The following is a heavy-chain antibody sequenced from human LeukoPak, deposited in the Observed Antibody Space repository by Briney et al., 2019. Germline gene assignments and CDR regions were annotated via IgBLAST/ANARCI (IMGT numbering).Heavy chain of an antibody. J-gene: IGHJ3*02. V-gene: IGHV3-21*01. CDR1: GFTVSSNY. Sequence: TGGSLRLSCAASGFTVSSNYMSWVRQAPGKGLEWVSSISSGSSYIYYADSVKGRFTVSRDNAKHSLYLQMNSLRAEDTAVYYCVRDAKQYYDILTGYYNDAFDIWGQGTMVTVSS. CDR2: ISSGSSYI. CDR3: VRDAKQYYDILTGYYNDAFDI. D-gene: IGHD3-9*01.